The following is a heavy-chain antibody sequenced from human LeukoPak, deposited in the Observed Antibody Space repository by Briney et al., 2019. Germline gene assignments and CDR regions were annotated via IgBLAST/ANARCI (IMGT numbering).Heavy chain of an antibody. J-gene: IGHJ4*02. V-gene: IGHV4-39*01. CDR1: GGSISSSSYY. CDR3: ARQKVVTATIFDY. D-gene: IGHD2-21*02. Sequence: PSETLSLTCTVSGGSISSSSYYWGWIRQPPGKGLEWIGSIYYSGSTYYNPSLKSRVTISVDTSKNQFSLKLSSVTAADTAVYYCARQKVVTATIFDYWGQGTLVTVSS. CDR2: IYYSGST.